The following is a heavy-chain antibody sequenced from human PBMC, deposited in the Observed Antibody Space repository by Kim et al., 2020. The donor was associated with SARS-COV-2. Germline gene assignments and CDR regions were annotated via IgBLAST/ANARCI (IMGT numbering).Heavy chain of an antibody. J-gene: IGHJ4*02. CDR2: ISSSSSTI. CDR1: GFTFSSYS. V-gene: IGHV3-48*02. D-gene: IGHD3-10*01. Sequence: GGSLRLSCAASGFTFSSYSMNWVRQAPGKGLEWVSYISSSSSTIYYADSVKGRFTISRDNAKNSLYLQMNSLRDEDTAVYYCARGQYYYGSGSYAWLDYWGQGTLVTVSS. CDR3: ARGQYYYGSGSYAWLDY.